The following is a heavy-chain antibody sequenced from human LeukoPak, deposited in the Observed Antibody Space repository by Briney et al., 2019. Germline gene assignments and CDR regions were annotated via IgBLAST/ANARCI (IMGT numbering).Heavy chain of an antibody. CDR3: ARGPDYYESPYFQH. Sequence: GASVKVSCKASGYTFIDYYIHWVRQAPGQGLEWMGWINSNSGGTNYAQKFQGRVTMTRDTSINTLYMELSSLRSDDTAVYYCARGPDYYESPYFQHWGQGTRVTVSS. CDR2: INSNSGGT. CDR1: GYTFIDYY. V-gene: IGHV1-2*02. D-gene: IGHD3-22*01. J-gene: IGHJ1*01.